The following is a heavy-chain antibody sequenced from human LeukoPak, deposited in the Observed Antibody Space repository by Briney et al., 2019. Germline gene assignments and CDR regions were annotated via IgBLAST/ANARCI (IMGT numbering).Heavy chain of an antibody. Sequence: GGSLRLSCAASGFTFSDYYMSWIRQAPGKGLEWVSYISSSGSTIYYADSVKGRFTISRDNAKNSLYLQMNSLRAEDTAVYYCASRGGAVYYYYMDVWGKGTTVTVSS. CDR2: ISSSGSTI. D-gene: IGHD4-17*01. V-gene: IGHV3-11*04. CDR1: GFTFSDYY. J-gene: IGHJ6*03. CDR3: ASRGGAVYYYYMDV.